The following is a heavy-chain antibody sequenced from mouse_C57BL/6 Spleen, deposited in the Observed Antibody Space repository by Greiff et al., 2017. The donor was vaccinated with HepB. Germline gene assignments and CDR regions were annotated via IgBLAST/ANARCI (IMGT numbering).Heavy chain of an antibody. J-gene: IGHJ1*03. CDR1: GYTFTSYW. V-gene: IGHV1-52*01. CDR2: IDPSDSET. D-gene: IGHD1-1*01. CDR3: ARLGVGSPPYWYFDV. Sequence: QVQLQQPGAELVRPGSSVKLSCKASGYTFTSYWMHWVKQRPIQGLEWIGNIDPSDSETHYNQKFKDKATLTVDKSSSTAYMQLSSLTSEDSAVYYCARLGVGSPPYWYFDVWGTGTTVTVSS.